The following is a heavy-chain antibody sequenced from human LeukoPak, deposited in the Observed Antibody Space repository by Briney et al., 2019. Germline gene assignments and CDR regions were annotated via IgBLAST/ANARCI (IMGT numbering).Heavy chain of an antibody. CDR2: IIPLFGTT. CDR3: VRDLQNAEDAFAF. D-gene: IGHD1-14*01. CDR1: GGTVNDFA. J-gene: IGHJ3*01. V-gene: IGHV1-69*15. Sequence: SVKVSCKTSGGTVNDFAVSWVRQAPGQGLEWMGRIIPLFGTTTYAQSLQGRVTLSGDGSTTTTFMDLRRLRSEDTAVYYGVRDLQNAEDAFAFWGPGALVTVSA.